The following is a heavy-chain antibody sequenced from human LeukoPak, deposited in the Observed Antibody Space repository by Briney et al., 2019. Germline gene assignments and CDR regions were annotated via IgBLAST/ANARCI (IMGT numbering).Heavy chain of an antibody. D-gene: IGHD6-25*01. Sequence: PGGSLRLSCAASGFTFSGYWMSWVRQAPGKGLEWVANIKQGGNEKYYVDSVKGRFTISRDNAKKSMYLQMNSLRAEDTAVYYCARGSDRVSGAALGWGQGTMVTVSS. CDR1: GFTFSGYW. CDR2: IKQGGNEK. CDR3: ARGSDRVSGAALG. J-gene: IGHJ3*01. V-gene: IGHV3-7*03.